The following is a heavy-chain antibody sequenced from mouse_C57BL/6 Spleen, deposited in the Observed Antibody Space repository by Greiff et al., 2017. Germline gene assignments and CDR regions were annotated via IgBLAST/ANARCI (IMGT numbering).Heavy chain of an antibody. CDR2: IDPETGGT. D-gene: IGHD1-1*01. Sequence: QVQLQQSGAELVRPGASVTLSCKASGYTFTDYEMHWVKQTPVHGLEWIGAIDPETGGTAYNQKFKGKAILTADKSSSTAYMELRSLTSEDSAVYYCTREGPITTVVATDYWGQGTTLTVSS. J-gene: IGHJ2*01. V-gene: IGHV1-15*01. CDR1: GYTFTDYE. CDR3: TREGPITTVVATDY.